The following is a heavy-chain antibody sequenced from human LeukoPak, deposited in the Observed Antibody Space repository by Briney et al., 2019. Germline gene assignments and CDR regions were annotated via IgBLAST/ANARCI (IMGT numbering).Heavy chain of an antibody. CDR2: IIPIFGTA. J-gene: IGHJ5*02. V-gene: IGHV1-69*01. CDR1: GGTFSSYA. Sequence: SVKVSCKASGGTFSSYAISWVRQAPGQGLEWMGGIIPIFGTANYAQKFQGRVTITADESTSTAYMELSSLRSEDTAVYYCAREGLWCSSTSCYIGRGGFDPWGQGTLVTVSS. CDR3: AREGLWCSSTSCYIGRGGFDP. D-gene: IGHD2-2*02.